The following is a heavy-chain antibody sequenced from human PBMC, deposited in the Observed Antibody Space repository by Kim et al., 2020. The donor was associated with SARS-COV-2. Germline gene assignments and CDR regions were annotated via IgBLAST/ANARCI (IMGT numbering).Heavy chain of an antibody. Sequence: SETLSLTCAVYGGSFSGYYWSWIRQPPGKGLEWIGEINHSGSTNYNPSLKSRVTISVDTSKNQFSLKLSSVTAADTAVYYCARGPLIWFGGWIHYFDYWGQGTLVTVSS. CDR2: INHSGST. V-gene: IGHV4-34*01. D-gene: IGHD3-10*01. J-gene: IGHJ4*02. CDR3: ARGPLIWFGGWIHYFDY. CDR1: GGSFSGYY.